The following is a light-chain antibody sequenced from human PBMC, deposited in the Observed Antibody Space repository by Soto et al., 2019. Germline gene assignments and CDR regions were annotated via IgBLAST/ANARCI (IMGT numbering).Light chain of an antibody. J-gene: IGLJ2*01. CDR3: CSYAGSDVV. CDR2: DVS. CDR1: SSDVGGYNY. Sequence: QSPLTRPRSVSGSPGQSVTISCTGTSSDVGGYNYVSWYQQHPGKAPKLMIYDVSKRPSGVPVRFSGSKSGNTASLTISGLQAEDEADYYCCSYAGSDVVFGGGTKLTV. V-gene: IGLV2-11*01.